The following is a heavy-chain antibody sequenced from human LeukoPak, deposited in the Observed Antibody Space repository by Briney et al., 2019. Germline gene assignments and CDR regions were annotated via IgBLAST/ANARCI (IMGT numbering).Heavy chain of an antibody. CDR3: AKDPTMVRGVIIHNT. CDR1: GFTFSSYG. CDR2: ISYDGSNK. J-gene: IGHJ5*02. D-gene: IGHD3-10*01. V-gene: IGHV3-30*18. Sequence: PGRSLRLSCAASGFTFSSYGMHWVRQAPGKGLEWVAVISYDGSNKYYADSVKGRFTISRDNSKNTLYLQMNSLRAEDTAVYYCAKDPTMVRGVIIHNTWGQGTLVTVSS.